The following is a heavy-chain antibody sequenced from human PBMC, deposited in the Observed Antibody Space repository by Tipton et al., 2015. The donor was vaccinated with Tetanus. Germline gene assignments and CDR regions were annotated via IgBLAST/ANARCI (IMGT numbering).Heavy chain of an antibody. Sequence: LRLSCTVSGGSISNTDYYWGWIRQPPGKGLEWIGSIYYSGNTYYNPSLKSRVTISGDTSKNQFSLKLSSVTAADTAVYYCARHAGYSGYQLFDYWGQGTLVTVSS. J-gene: IGHJ4*02. CDR2: IYYSGNT. CDR1: GGSISNTDYY. CDR3: ARHAGYSGYQLFDY. V-gene: IGHV4-39*01. D-gene: IGHD5-12*01.